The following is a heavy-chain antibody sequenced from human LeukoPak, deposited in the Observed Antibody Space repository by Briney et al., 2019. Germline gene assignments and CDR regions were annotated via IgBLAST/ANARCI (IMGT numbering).Heavy chain of an antibody. Sequence: GESLKISCKGSGYRFTSYWIGWVRQMPGKGLEWMGVIYPGDSDTRYNPSFQGQVTISADKSISTAYLHWSSLKASDTAMYYCARQYTSYGSGSYPWSFDYWGQGTLVTVSS. J-gene: IGHJ4*02. D-gene: IGHD3-10*01. V-gene: IGHV5-51*01. CDR2: IYPGDSDT. CDR3: ARQYTSYGSGSYPWSFDY. CDR1: GYRFTSYW.